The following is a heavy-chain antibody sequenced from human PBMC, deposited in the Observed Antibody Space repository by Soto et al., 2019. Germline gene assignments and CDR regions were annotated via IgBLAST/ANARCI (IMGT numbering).Heavy chain of an antibody. CDR2: ISGSGGST. Sequence: GGSLRLSCAASGFTFSSYAMSWVRQAPGKGLEWVSAISGSGGSTYYADSVKGRFTISRDNSKNTLYLQMNSLRAEDTAVYYCAKGRTEPPPMAVAIYAFDIWGQGTMVTVSS. CDR3: AKGRTEPPPMAVAIYAFDI. V-gene: IGHV3-23*01. CDR1: GFTFSSYA. D-gene: IGHD6-19*01. J-gene: IGHJ3*02.